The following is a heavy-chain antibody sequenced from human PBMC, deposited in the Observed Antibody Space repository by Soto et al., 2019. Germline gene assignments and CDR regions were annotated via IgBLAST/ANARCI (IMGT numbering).Heavy chain of an antibody. V-gene: IGHV1-2*02. Sequence: ASVKVSCKASGYTFTGYYMHWVRQAPGQGLEWMGWINPNSGGTNYAQKFQGRVTMTRDTSISTAYMELSRLRSDDTAVYYCARACINRWWFDPWGQGTLVSLSS. CDR1: GYTFTGYY. J-gene: IGHJ5*02. CDR3: ARACINRWWFDP. CDR2: INPNSGGT. D-gene: IGHD2-8*01.